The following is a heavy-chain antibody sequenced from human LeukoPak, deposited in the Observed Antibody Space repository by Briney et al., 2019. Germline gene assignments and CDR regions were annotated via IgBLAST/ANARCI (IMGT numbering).Heavy chain of an antibody. Sequence: SETLSLTCNVSGGSISTYYWSWIRQPAGKGLEWIGRINTSGNTNYNPSLKSRVTMSVDASKNQFSLNLSSVTAADTAVYYCARARGGSGSYGHFENWGQGTLVTVSS. J-gene: IGHJ4*02. CDR2: INTSGNT. D-gene: IGHD1-26*01. V-gene: IGHV4-4*07. CDR1: GGSISTYY. CDR3: ARARGGSGSYGHFEN.